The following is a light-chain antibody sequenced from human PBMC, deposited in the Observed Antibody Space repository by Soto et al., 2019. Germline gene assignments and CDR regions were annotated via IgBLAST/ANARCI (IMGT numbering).Light chain of an antibody. CDR1: SSDFGNYNL. CDR3: CSFTSSKTHV. J-gene: IGLJ1*01. Sequence: QSALTQPASVSGSPGQSITISCTGTSSDFGNYNLVSWYQQHPGKVPKLILFEVNKRPSGVSGRFSGSKSGNTASLTISGLQAEDEDDYYCCSFTSSKTHVFGTGTKLTVL. V-gene: IGLV2-23*02. CDR2: EVN.